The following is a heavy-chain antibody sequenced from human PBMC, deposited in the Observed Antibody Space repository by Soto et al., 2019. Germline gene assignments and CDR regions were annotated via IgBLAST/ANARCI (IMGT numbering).Heavy chain of an antibody. J-gene: IGHJ4*02. D-gene: IGHD2-2*01. Sequence: EVQLLESGGGLVQPGGSLRLSCAASGFTFSTYAMSWVRQAPRKGLEWVSAISGNGGDYTYYADSVKGRFTISRDNSKNTLYLQMNSLRAQDTAVYYCGPLCPYCSTITPSWGQGTLVTVSS. CDR3: GPLCPYCSTITPS. V-gene: IGHV3-23*01. CDR2: ISGNGGDYT. CDR1: GFTFSTYA.